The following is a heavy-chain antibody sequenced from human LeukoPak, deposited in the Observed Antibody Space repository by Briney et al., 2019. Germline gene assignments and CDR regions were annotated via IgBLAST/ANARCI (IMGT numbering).Heavy chain of an antibody. D-gene: IGHD3-9*01. CDR3: ARGLEGYYDILTGAGYPPVY. V-gene: IGHV4-34*01. Sequence: SETLSLTCAVYGGSFSGYYWSWIRQPPGKGLEWIGEINHSGSTNYNPSLKSRVTISVDTSKNQFSLKLSSVTAADTAVYYCARGLEGYYDILTGAGYPPVYWGQGTLVTVSS. CDR2: INHSGST. J-gene: IGHJ4*02. CDR1: GGSFSGYY.